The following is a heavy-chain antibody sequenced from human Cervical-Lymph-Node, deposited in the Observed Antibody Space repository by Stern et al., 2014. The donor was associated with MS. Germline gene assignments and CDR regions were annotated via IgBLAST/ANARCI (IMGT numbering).Heavy chain of an antibody. Sequence: VQLVESEAEVKKPGSSMKVSCKASGGSFSSLDISWVRQAPGQRLEWWGGIMSMFGTTNYAQKVQGRVTIVADESTNTVNMQLSSLRSEDTAVYYCVRDQGGIAASWGQGTLVTVSS. CDR2: IMSMFGTT. J-gene: IGHJ4*02. D-gene: IGHD6-13*01. V-gene: IGHV1-69*01. CDR1: GGSFSSLD. CDR3: VRDQGGIAAS.